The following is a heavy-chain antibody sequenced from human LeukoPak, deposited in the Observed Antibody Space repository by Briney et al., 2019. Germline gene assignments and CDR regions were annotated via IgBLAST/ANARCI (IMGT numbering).Heavy chain of an antibody. Sequence: SETLSLTCTVSGGSISSSSYYWGWIRQPPGKGLGWIGGIYYSGSTYYNPSLKSRVTISVDTSKNQFSLKLSSVTTADAAVYYCARRRRDWNDGYYYYMDVWGKGTTVTVSS. CDR1: GGSISSSSYY. V-gene: IGHV4-39*01. J-gene: IGHJ6*03. D-gene: IGHD1-1*01. CDR3: ARRRRDWNDGYYYYMDV. CDR2: IYYSGST.